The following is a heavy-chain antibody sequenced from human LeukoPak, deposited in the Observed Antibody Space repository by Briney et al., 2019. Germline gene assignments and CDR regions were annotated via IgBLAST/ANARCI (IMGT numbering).Heavy chain of an antibody. Sequence: GGSLRLSCAASGFTFSRYSVNWVRQAPGKGLEWASCITGGSDYIFYADSVRGRFTISRDNAKNSLYLQMNSLRAEDTAVYYCAKFKGHYGDSEYYFDYWGQGTLVTVSS. CDR3: AKFKGHYGDSEYYFDY. V-gene: IGHV3-21*01. CDR2: ITGGSDYI. CDR1: GFTFSRYS. D-gene: IGHD3-10*01. J-gene: IGHJ4*02.